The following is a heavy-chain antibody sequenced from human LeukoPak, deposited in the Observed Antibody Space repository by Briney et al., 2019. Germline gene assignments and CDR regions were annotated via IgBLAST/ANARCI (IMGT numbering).Heavy chain of an antibody. CDR2: INHSGST. J-gene: IGHJ4*02. Sequence: SETLSLTCAAYGGSFSGYYWSWIRQPPGKGLEWIGEINHSGSTNYNPSLKSRVTISVDTSKNQFSLKLSSVTAADTAVYYCASGYAFSPLDYWDQGTLVTVSS. D-gene: IGHD2-8*01. CDR3: ASGYAFSPLDY. V-gene: IGHV4-34*01. CDR1: GGSFSGYY.